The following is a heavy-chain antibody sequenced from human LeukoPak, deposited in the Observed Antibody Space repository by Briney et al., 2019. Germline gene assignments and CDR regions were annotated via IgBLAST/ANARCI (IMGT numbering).Heavy chain of an antibody. CDR2: ITSSNSYI. CDR3: ASTQRGDYFNY. D-gene: IGHD2-15*01. CDR1: GFTFNNYS. Sequence: PGGSLRLSCAASGFTFNNYSMNWVRQAPGKGLEWVSSITSSNSYIYYADSVKGRFTISRDNSKNTLYLQMNSLRAEDTAVYYCASTQRGDYFNYWGQGTLVTVSS. V-gene: IGHV3-21*01. J-gene: IGHJ4*02.